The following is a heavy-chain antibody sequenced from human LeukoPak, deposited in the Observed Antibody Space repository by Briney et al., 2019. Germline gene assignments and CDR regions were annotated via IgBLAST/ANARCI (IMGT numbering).Heavy chain of an antibody. J-gene: IGHJ3*02. V-gene: IGHV3-9*01. CDR1: GFTFDDYA. Sequence: GGSLRLSCEASGFTFDDYAMHWVRQAPGQGLEWVSGISWNSGSIGYADSVKGRFTISRDNAKNSLYLQMNSLRAEDTALYYCAKDRGYSYGYPDAFDIWGQGTMVTVSS. CDR2: ISWNSGSI. CDR3: AKDRGYSYGYPDAFDI. D-gene: IGHD5-18*01.